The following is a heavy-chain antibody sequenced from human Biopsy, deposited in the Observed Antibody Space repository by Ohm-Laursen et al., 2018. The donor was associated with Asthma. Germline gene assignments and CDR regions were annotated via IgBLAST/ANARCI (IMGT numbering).Heavy chain of an antibody. D-gene: IGHD4-23*01. CDR3: ARAYGGSFFSGSFDL. J-gene: IGHJ3*01. CDR2: IYSGGGT. Sequence: SLRLSCSASGFTVSTNGMSWVRQPPGKGLEWVSVIYSGGGTYYADSVQGRVTISRDNSKNTLSLQMNSLRAEGTAVYYCARAYGGSFFSGSFDLWGQGTVVTVSS. V-gene: IGHV3-53*01. CDR1: GFTVSTNG.